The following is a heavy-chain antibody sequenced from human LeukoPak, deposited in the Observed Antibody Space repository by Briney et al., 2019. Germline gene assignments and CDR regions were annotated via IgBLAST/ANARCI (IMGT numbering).Heavy chain of an antibody. CDR1: GGSISSYY. CDR2: IYYSGST. J-gene: IGHJ4*02. Sequence: SETLSLTCTVSGGSISSYYWSWIRQPPGKGLEWIGYIYYSGSTNYNPSLKSRVTISVDTSKNQFSLKLSSVTAVDTAVYYCASISSGWYYFDYWGQGTLVTVSS. D-gene: IGHD6-19*01. V-gene: IGHV4-59*01. CDR3: ASISSGWYYFDY.